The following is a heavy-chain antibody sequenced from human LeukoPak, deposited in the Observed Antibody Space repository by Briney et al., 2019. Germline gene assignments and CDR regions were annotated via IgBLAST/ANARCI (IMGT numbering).Heavy chain of an antibody. CDR1: GGSLSSSSYY. Sequence: SETLSLTCTVSGGSLSSSSYYWGWIRQPPGKGLEWLGSIYYSGSTNYNPSLKSRVTISVDTSKNQFSLKLSSVTAADTAVYYCARDGGFEYYFDYWGQGTLVTVSS. J-gene: IGHJ4*02. CDR3: ARDGGFEYYFDY. D-gene: IGHD3-10*01. CDR2: IYYSGST. V-gene: IGHV4-39*07.